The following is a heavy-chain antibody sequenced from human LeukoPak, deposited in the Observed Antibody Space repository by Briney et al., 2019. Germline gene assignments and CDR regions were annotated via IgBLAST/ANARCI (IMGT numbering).Heavy chain of an antibody. V-gene: IGHV1-2*06. CDR2: INPSNGDT. Sequence: ASVKVSCKASGYTFTASYMQWARQAPGQGLEWMGRINPSNGDTEYEQKFQGRVTITADESTSTAYMELSSLRSEDTAVYYCARGVVPAAITPFDYWGQGTLVTVSS. CDR1: GYTFTASY. J-gene: IGHJ4*02. CDR3: ARGVVPAAITPFDY. D-gene: IGHD2-2*01.